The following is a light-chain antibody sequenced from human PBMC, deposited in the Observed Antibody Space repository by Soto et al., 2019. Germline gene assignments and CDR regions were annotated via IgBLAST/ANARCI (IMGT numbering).Light chain of an antibody. CDR1: QNISKY. Sequence: DIQMTQSPSSLSACVGDRITITCRASQNISKYLHWYQHRPGKAPYLLIYATSNLQSGVPPRFSGSGSGTEFTLPISSLQPEDFATYYCQQSYTDPLAFGRGTKVEIK. J-gene: IGKJ4*01. CDR3: QQSYTDPLA. V-gene: IGKV1-39*01. CDR2: ATS.